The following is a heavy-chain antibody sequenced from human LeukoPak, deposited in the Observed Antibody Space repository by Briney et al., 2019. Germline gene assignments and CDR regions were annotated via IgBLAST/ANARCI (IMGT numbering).Heavy chain of an antibody. V-gene: IGHV3-21*04. D-gene: IGHD2-2*01. J-gene: IGHJ4*02. Sequence: GGSLRLSCAASGFTFSSCGMHWVRQAPGKGLEWVSAISGSGDSTYYADSVKGRFTISRDNAKNSLYLQMNSLRAEDTAVYYCARDQVDCSSSSCYERGFDYWGQGTLVTVSS. CDR1: GFTFSSCG. CDR3: ARDQVDCSSSSCYERGFDY. CDR2: ISGSGDST.